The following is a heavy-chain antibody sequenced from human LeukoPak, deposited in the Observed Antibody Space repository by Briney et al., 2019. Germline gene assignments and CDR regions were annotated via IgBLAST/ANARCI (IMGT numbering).Heavy chain of an antibody. CDR1: GGSISSHY. V-gene: IGHV4-59*11. D-gene: IGHD3-22*01. CDR2: IYYSGST. Sequence: SETLSLTCTVSGGSISSHYWSWIRQPPGKGLEWIGYIYYSGSTDYNPSLKSRVTISVDTSKNQFSLKLSSVTAADTAVYYCARLTSSGYYSFDYRGQGTLVTVSS. CDR3: ARLTSSGYYSFDY. J-gene: IGHJ4*02.